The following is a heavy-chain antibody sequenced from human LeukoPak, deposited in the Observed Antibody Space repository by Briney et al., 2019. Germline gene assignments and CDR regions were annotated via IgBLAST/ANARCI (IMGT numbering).Heavy chain of an antibody. J-gene: IGHJ3*02. CDR3: ARADSRGNKWGSSTAFDI. V-gene: IGHV4-59*01. CDR1: GGSISSYY. Sequence: SETLSLTCTVSGGSISSYYWSWIRQPPGKGLEWIGYIYYSGRTNYNPSLKSRVTISVDTSKNQFSLKLSSVTAADTAVYYCARADSRGNKWGSSTAFDIWGQGTMVTVSS. D-gene: IGHD3-22*01. CDR2: IYYSGRT.